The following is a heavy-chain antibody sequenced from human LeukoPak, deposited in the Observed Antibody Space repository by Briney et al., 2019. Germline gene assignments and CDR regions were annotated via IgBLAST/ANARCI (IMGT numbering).Heavy chain of an antibody. CDR1: GFAFSSYG. D-gene: IGHD3-16*02. CDR2: MWFDGSNE. Sequence: GGSLRLSCAASGFAFSSYGMHWVRQAPGKGLEWVAFMWFDGSNEGYIDSKKGRFTISRDNSKNTLYLQMNSLRAEDTAVYYCARDSPRAFGGFLGHFDYWGQGTLVTVSS. V-gene: IGHV3-33*01. CDR3: ARDSPRAFGGFLGHFDY. J-gene: IGHJ4*02.